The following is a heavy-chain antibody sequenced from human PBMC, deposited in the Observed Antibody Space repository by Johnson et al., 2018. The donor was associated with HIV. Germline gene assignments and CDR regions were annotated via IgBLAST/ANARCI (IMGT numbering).Heavy chain of an antibody. CDR3: AKPQLLADDMFNF. J-gene: IGHJ3*01. V-gene: IGHV3-30-3*01. D-gene: IGHD6-19*01. CDR2: ISYDGSNK. Sequence: QVQLVESGGGVVQPGRSLRLSCAASGFTFSSYAMHWVRQAPGKGLEWVAVISYDGSNKYYADSVKGRFTISRENTKDTLSLQMNSLRAEDTGVYYCAKPQLLADDMFNFWGQGTMVIVSS. CDR1: GFTFSSYA.